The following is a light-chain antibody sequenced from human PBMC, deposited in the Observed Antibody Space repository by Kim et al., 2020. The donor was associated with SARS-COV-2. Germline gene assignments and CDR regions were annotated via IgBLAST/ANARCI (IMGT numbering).Light chain of an antibody. CDR2: QDN. J-gene: IGLJ2*01. V-gene: IGLV3-1*01. CDR3: QAWDSSVV. Sequence: SVSSGQTATITCSGDKLGDKYACWYQQKPGQSPVLVIYQDNKRPSGIPERFSGSNSGNTATLTISGTQAMDEADYYCQAWDSSVVFGGGTQLTVL. CDR1: KLGDKY.